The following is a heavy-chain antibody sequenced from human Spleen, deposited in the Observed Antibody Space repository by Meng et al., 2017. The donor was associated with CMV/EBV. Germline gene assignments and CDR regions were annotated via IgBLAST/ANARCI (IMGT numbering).Heavy chain of an antibody. D-gene: IGHD4-17*01. Sequence: GGSLRLSCKGSGYSFSNYWIGWVRQVPGKGLEWMGIIYPGDSDTRYSPSFQGRATISADKSINTAYLQWSSLKASDTAIYYCARRYGDYGLYYFDSWGQGTLVTVSS. CDR3: ARRYGDYGLYYFDS. J-gene: IGHJ4*02. CDR2: IYPGDSDT. CDR1: GYSFSNYW. V-gene: IGHV5-51*01.